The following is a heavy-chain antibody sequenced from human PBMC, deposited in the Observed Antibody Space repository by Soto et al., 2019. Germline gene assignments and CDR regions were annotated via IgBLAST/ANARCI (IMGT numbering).Heavy chain of an antibody. J-gene: IGHJ6*02. CDR2: IWYDGSNK. CDR3: AIDGCSGGSCYRDYYYGMDV. CDR1: GFTFSSYG. Sequence: QVQLVESGGGVVQPGRSLRLSCAASGFTFSSYGMHWVRQAPGKGLEWVAVIWYDGSNKYYADSVKGRFTISRDNSKNTLYLQMNSLSAEDTAVYYCAIDGCSGGSCYRDYYYGMDVWGQGTTVTVSS. V-gene: IGHV3-33*01. D-gene: IGHD2-15*01.